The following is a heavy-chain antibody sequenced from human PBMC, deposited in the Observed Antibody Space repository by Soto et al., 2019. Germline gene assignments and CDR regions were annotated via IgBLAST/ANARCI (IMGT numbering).Heavy chain of an antibody. CDR1: GGTFRTAA. V-gene: IGHV1-69*12. Sequence: QVQLEQSGAEVKKPGSSVRVSCKASGGTFRTAAVSWVRQAPGQGLEWMGGIMPVFRTPDYAQKFQGRVTINADDSTSTAYMELSGLRSDDTAVYYCARDNDRPQLGSNYYYILDVWGQGTTITVSS. D-gene: IGHD6-13*01. CDR3: ARDNDRPQLGSNYYYILDV. J-gene: IGHJ6*02. CDR2: IMPVFRTP.